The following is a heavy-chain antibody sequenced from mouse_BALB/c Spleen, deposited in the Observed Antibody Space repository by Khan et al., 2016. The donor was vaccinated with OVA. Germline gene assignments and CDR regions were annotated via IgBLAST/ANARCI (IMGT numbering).Heavy chain of an antibody. CDR1: GYSITSDYA. V-gene: IGHV3-2*02. CDR3: ASELGRYDAMDY. Sequence: EVQLQESGPGLVKPSQSLSLTCTVTGYSITSDYAWNWIRQFPGNKLEWMGYISYSDTTTYNPPLKSRISITRDTSKNQFFLHLNSVTTEDTATYYCASELGRYDAMDYWGQGTSVTVSS. J-gene: IGHJ4*01. D-gene: IGHD4-1*01. CDR2: ISYSDTT.